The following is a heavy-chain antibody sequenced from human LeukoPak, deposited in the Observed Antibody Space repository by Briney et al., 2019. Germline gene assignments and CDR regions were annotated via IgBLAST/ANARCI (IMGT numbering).Heavy chain of an antibody. Sequence: GGSLRLFCAASGFTFSSYWMHWVRQAPGKGLVWVSLINSDGGSTRYADSVKGRSTISRDNDKKTLYLQMNSLRAEDTAVYYCARKGQFSSGWDPLNYWGKGTLVTVSS. J-gene: IGHJ4*02. V-gene: IGHV3-74*01. D-gene: IGHD6-19*01. CDR2: INSDGGST. CDR1: GFTFSSYW. CDR3: ARKGQFSSGWDPLNY.